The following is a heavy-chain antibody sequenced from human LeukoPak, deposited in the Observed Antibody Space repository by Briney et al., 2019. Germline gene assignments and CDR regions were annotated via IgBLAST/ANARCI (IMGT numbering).Heavy chain of an antibody. D-gene: IGHD6-19*01. CDR2: ISGSGGST. V-gene: IGHV3-23*01. CDR1: GFTFSSYA. J-gene: IGHJ4*02. CDR3: AKQGATAVAAGGDFDY. Sequence: PGGSLRLSCAASGFTFSSYAMHWVRQAPGKGLEWVSGISGSGGSTYYADSVKGRFTISRDNSKNTLYLQMNSLRAEDTAVYYCAKQGATAVAAGGDFDYWGQGTLVTVSS.